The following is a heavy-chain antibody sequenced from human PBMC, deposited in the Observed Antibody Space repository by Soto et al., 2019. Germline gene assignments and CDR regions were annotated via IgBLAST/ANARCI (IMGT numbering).Heavy chain of an antibody. CDR1: GGTFSSYA. V-gene: IGHV1-69*13. CDR3: ARGGYSSSSVDDYYYGMDV. D-gene: IGHD6-6*01. CDR2: IIPIFGTA. Sequence: GASVKVSCKASGGTFSSYAISWVRQAPGQGLEWMGGIIPIFGTANYAQKFQGRVTITADESTSTAYMELSSLRSEDTAVYYCARGGYSSSSVDDYYYGMDVWGQGTTVTVSS. J-gene: IGHJ6*02.